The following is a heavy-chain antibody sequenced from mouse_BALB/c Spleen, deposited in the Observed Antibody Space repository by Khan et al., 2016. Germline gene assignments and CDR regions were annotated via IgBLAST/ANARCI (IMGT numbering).Heavy chain of an antibody. CDR3: ARTGGNFDY. J-gene: IGHJ2*01. V-gene: IGHV9-3*02. D-gene: IGHD1-1*01. CDR2: INTNTGEP. CDR1: GYTFTNYG. Sequence: QIQLVQSGPELKKPGETVKISCKASGYTFTNYGMNWVKQAPGKGLKWMGWINTNTGEPTYAEEFKGRFAFSLDTSASTASLQINNLKNEYTATYFCARTGGNFDYWGQGNTPTVSS.